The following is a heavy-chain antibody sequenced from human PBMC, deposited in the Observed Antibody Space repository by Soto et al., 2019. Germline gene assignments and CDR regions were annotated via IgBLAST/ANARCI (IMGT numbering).Heavy chain of an antibody. V-gene: IGHV2-5*02. CDR3: EREYYYNSSGYHRRIDN. J-gene: IGHJ4*02. D-gene: IGHD3-22*01. CDR2: MYWDSDK. CDR1: GFSLITGVG. Sequence: SGPTLVNPTQTLTLTCTFSGFSLITGVGVGWIRQPPGKALEWLALMYWDSDKRYSPSLKIRLTVTKDPAKNQVVLTMTNMDPGDTATYFCEREYYYNSSGYHRRIDNWGQGTLVTVSS.